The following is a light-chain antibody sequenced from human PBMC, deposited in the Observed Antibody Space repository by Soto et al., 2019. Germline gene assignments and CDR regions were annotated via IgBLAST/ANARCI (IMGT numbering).Light chain of an antibody. Sequence: QSALTQPRSVSGSPGQSVTISCTGTSSDVGGYNYVSWYQQHPGKAPKLMIYDVTKRPSGVPDRFSGSKSGNTASLIISGLQAEGEADYYCCSYAGSYTYVFATGTKLTVL. CDR2: DVT. CDR3: CSYAGSYTYV. J-gene: IGLJ1*01. CDR1: SSDVGGYNY. V-gene: IGLV2-11*01.